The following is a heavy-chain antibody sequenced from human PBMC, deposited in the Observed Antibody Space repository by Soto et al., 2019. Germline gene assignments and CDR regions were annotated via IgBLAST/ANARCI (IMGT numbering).Heavy chain of an antibody. CDR2: ISGSGGST. J-gene: IGHJ5*02. D-gene: IGHD6-6*01. Sequence: GGSLRLSCAASGFTFDTNGMTWVRQAPGKGLEWVSAISGSGGSTYYADSVKGRFTISRDNSKNTLYLQMNSLRAEDTAVYYCAKDLGAARPDFNWFDPWGQGTLVTVSS. CDR3: AKDLGAARPDFNWFDP. V-gene: IGHV3-23*01. CDR1: GFTFDTNG.